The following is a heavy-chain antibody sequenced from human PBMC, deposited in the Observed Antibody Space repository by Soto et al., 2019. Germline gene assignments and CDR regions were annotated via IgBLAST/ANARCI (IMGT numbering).Heavy chain of an antibody. V-gene: IGHV4-30-2*01. D-gene: IGHD2-2*01. J-gene: IGHJ5*02. CDR2: IYHSGST. Sequence: SETLYITCAVSGGSISSGGYSWSWIRQPPGKGLEWIGYIYHSGSTYYNPSLKSRVTISVDRSKNQFSLQLSSVTAADTAVYYCARVPDRWGQGTLVTVSS. CDR3: ARVPDR. CDR1: GGSISSGGYS.